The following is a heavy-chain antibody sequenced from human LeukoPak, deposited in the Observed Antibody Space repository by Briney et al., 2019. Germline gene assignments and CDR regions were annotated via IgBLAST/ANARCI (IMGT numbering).Heavy chain of an antibody. D-gene: IGHD3-16*02. CDR2: IWYDGSNK. CDR3: ARDFTFGGVIVLQGFDP. CDR1: GFTYSSYG. J-gene: IGHJ5*02. V-gene: IGHV3-33*01. Sequence: PGGSLRLSCAASGFTYSSYGMHWVRQAPGKGLEWVAVIWYDGSNKYYADSVKGRFTISRDNSKNTLYLQMNSLRAEDTAVYYCARDFTFGGVIVLQGFDPWGQGTLVTVSS.